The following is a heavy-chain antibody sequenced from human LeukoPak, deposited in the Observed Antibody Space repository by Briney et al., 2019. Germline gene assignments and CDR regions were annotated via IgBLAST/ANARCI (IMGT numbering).Heavy chain of an antibody. CDR1: GFTFSSYE. CDR3: ARGTGGRGHYFDY. CDR2: IDSSSSTI. J-gene: IGHJ4*02. V-gene: IGHV3-48*03. D-gene: IGHD2-8*02. Sequence: QPGGSLRLSCAASGFTFSSYEMNWVRQAPGKGLEWVSYIDSSSSTIYYAVSVQGRLTISRDNAKNSLYLQMNSLTAEDTAAYYCARGTGGRGHYFDYWGKGTLVTVSS.